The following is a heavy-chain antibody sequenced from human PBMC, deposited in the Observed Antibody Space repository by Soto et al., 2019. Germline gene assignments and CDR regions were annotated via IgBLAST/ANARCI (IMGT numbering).Heavy chain of an antibody. CDR3: ARGWVREGVDY. V-gene: IGHV3-33*01. Sequence: QVQLVESGGGVVQPGRSLRLSCAASGFTFSSYGMHWVRQAPGKGLEGVAVIWYDGSNKYYADSVKGRFTISRDNSKNTLYRQMNSLRAEDTAVYYCARGWVREGVDYWGQGTLVTVSS. J-gene: IGHJ4*02. CDR2: IWYDGSNK. CDR1: GFTFSSYG. D-gene: IGHD3-10*01.